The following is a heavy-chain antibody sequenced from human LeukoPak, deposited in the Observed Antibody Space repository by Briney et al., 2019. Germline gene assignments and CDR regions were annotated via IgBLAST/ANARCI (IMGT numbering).Heavy chain of an antibody. CDR3: AKVAGSRYFDL. Sequence: SETLSLTCTVSGGSISSYYWSWIRQPAGKGLGWIGRFYTSGSTSYNPSLKSRVTMSVDTSKNQFSLNLTSVTAADTAVYYCAKVAGSRYFDLWGRGTLVTVSS. D-gene: IGHD6-19*01. CDR1: GGSISSYY. V-gene: IGHV4-4*07. CDR2: FYTSGST. J-gene: IGHJ2*01.